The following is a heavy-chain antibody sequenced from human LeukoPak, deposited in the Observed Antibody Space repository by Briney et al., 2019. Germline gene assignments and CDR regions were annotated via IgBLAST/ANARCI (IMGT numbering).Heavy chain of an antibody. D-gene: IGHD3-3*01. Sequence: SETLSLTCTVSGGSISSYYWSWIRQPAGKGLEWIGRIYTSGSTNYNPSLKSRVTISVDTSKNQFSLRLRSVTAADTAVYYCASSHPLGSNNDYYTPFDYWGQGTLVTVSS. CDR3: ASSHPLGSNNDYYTPFDY. J-gene: IGHJ4*02. CDR1: GGSISSYY. V-gene: IGHV4-4*07. CDR2: IYTSGST.